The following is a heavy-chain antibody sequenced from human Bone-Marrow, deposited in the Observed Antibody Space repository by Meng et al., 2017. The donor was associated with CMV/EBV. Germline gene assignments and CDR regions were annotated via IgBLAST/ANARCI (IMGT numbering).Heavy chain of an antibody. V-gene: IGHV1-2*02. Sequence: ASVKVSCKASGYTFTSYGISWVRQAPGQGLEWMGNINPKSGATTYARKFRGRVAMTRDTSLTTAYMELNRLTSDDTATYYCARSLEYSSLFGIDPWGQGTLVTVSS. CDR3: ARSLEYSSLFGIDP. CDR1: GYTFTSYG. D-gene: IGHD2/OR15-2a*01. CDR2: INPKSGAT. J-gene: IGHJ5*02.